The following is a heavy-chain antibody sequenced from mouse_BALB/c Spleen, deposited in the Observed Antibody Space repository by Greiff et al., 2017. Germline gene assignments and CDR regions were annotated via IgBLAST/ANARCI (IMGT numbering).Heavy chain of an antibody. V-gene: IGHV5-9-3*01. CDR2: ISSGGSYT. Sequence: EVMLVESGGGLVKPGGSLKLSCAASGFTFSSYAMSWVRQTPEKRLEWVATISSGGSYTYYPDSVKGRFTISRDNAKNTLYLQMSSLRSEDTAMYYCARQGNGYDAMDYWGQGTSVTVSS. CDR3: ARQGNGYDAMDY. CDR1: GFTFSSYA. J-gene: IGHJ4*01. D-gene: IGHD1-2*01.